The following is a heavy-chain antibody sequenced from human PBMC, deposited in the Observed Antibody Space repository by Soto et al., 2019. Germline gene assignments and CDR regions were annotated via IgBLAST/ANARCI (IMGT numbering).Heavy chain of an antibody. CDR2: ISWNSGSI. CDR1: GFIFNDYA. V-gene: IGHV3-9*01. CDR3: ARGPSAAGGSLDS. Sequence: GGSLSLSCAASGFIFNDYAMHWVRQAPGKGLEWVSGISWNSGSIGYADSVKGRFTISRDNGKNSLYLQMNSLRVEDTGLYYCARGPSAAGGSLDSWGQGTLVTVSS. J-gene: IGHJ5*01. D-gene: IGHD6-13*01.